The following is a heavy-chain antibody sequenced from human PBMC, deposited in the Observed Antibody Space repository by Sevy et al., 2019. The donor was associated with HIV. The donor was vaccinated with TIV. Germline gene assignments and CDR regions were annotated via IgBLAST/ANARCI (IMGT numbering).Heavy chain of an antibody. CDR2: ISSNGGTT. CDR3: VKDLRYGSGSTLYYGMDV. CDR1: GFTFSNYA. D-gene: IGHD6-19*01. V-gene: IGHV3-64D*06. Sequence: GGSLSLSCLASGFTFSNYAIHWVRQAPGKGLEYVSVISSNGGTTYYADSVKGRFTISRDNFKNTLYLQMSSLRAEDTAVYYCVKDLRYGSGSTLYYGMDVWGQGTTVTVSS. J-gene: IGHJ6*02.